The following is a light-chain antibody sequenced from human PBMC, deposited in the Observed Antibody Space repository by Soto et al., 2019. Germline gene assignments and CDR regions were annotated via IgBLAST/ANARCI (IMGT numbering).Light chain of an antibody. V-gene: IGKV3-15*01. CDR2: GAS. J-gene: IGKJ1*01. CDR1: QSVSSN. CDR3: QQYNNWPWT. Sequence: EIVMTHSPATLSVSPGERATLSCRASQSVSSNLAWYHQKPGQAPRLLIYGASNRATGIPARFSGSGSGTEFTLTISSLQSEDFAVYYCQQYNNWPWTFGQGTKVDIK.